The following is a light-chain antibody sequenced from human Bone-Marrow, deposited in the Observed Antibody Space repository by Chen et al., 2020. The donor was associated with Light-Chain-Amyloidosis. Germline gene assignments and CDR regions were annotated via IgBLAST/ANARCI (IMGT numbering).Light chain of an antibody. V-gene: IGLV2-14*01. CDR3: SSYTITNTLV. Sequence: QSARTQPASVSGSPGQPLTISCTETSSDVGGDNHVSWYQQHPDKAPKLMIYEVTNRPSWVPDRFSGSKSDNTASLTISGLQTEDEADYFCSSYTITNTLVFGSGTRVTVL. CDR1: SSDVGGDNH. J-gene: IGLJ1*01. CDR2: EVT.